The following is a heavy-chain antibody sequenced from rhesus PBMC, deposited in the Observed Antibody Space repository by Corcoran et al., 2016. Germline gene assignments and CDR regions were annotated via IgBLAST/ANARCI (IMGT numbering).Heavy chain of an antibody. J-gene: IGHJ4*01. D-gene: IGHD1-44*01. CDR2: IDCNIADT. Sequence: QVQLQESGPGLVKPSETLSLTCAVSGGSISGYYWSWIRHPPGKGLEWIGNIDCNIADTNYNPSLKSRVTISKDTSKNQFSLKLSSVTAADTALYYCARSSGNYIGYYFDYWGQGVLVTVSS. V-gene: IGHV4-81*01. CDR3: ARSSGNYIGYYFDY. CDR1: GGSISGYY.